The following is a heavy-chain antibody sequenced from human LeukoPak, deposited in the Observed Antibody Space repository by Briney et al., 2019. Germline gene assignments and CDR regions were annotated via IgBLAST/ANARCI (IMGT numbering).Heavy chain of an antibody. CDR2: INPNSGGT. CDR3: ARGPWLVANWFDP. Sequence: ASVKVSCKASGYTFTGYYMHWVRQAPGQGLEWMGWINPNSGGTNYAQKFQGRATMTRDTSISTAYMELSRLRSDDTALYYCARGPWLVANWFDPWGQGTLVTVSS. D-gene: IGHD6-19*01. V-gene: IGHV1-2*02. CDR1: GYTFTGYY. J-gene: IGHJ5*02.